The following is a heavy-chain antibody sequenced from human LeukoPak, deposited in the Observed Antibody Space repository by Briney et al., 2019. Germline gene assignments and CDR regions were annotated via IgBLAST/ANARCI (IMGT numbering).Heavy chain of an antibody. CDR2: IIPIFGTA. J-gene: IGHJ4*02. CDR3: AREGDIVATTRPGNFDY. Sequence: SVKVSFKGSGGTFSSYGISWVRQAPGQGVEWMGGIIPIFGTANYTQKFQGRVTITADEATSTAYMELSSLRSEDTAVYYCAREGDIVATTRPGNFDYWGQGPLVTVSS. D-gene: IGHD5-12*01. CDR1: GGTFSSYG. V-gene: IGHV1-69*01.